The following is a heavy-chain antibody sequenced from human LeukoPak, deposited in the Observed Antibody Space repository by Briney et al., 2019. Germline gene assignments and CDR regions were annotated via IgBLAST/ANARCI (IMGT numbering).Heavy chain of an antibody. V-gene: IGHV4-39*01. CDR2: FYYSGST. CDR1: GGSISSSSYY. J-gene: IGHJ4*02. Sequence: SETLSLTCTVSGGSISSSSYYWGWIRQPPGRGLEWIGSFYYSGSTYYNPSLRSRVTISVDTSKNQFSLRLSSVTATDTAVYYCARRLAGTKDYWGQGTLVTVSS. CDR3: ARRLAGTKDY. D-gene: IGHD6-13*01.